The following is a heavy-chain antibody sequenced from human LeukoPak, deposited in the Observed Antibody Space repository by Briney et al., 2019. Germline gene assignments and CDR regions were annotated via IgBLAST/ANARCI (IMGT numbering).Heavy chain of an antibody. Sequence: GGSLRLSCAASGFTFDNYAMHWVRQAPGKGLEWVSGISWNSGSIGYADSAKGRFTISRDNAKNSLYLQMNSLRAEDTALYYCAKDTGSSGFDYWGQGTLVTVSS. V-gene: IGHV3-9*01. D-gene: IGHD6-19*01. CDR1: GFTFDNYA. CDR2: ISWNSGSI. CDR3: AKDTGSSGFDY. J-gene: IGHJ4*02.